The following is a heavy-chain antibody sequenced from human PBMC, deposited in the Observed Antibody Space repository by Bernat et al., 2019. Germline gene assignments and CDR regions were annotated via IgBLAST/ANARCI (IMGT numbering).Heavy chain of an antibody. CDR2: INPNSGGT. CDR3: ARSRQYSSSSGYYYGMDV. D-gene: IGHD6-6*01. CDR1: GYTFTGYY. Sequence: QVQLVQSGAEVKKPGASVKVSCKASGYTFTGYYMHWVRQAPGQGLEWMGWINPNSGGTNYAQKCQGSVTMTRDTSISTAYMELSRLRSDDTAVYYCARSRQYSSSSGYYYGMDVWGQGTTVTVSS. V-gene: IGHV1-2*04. J-gene: IGHJ6*02.